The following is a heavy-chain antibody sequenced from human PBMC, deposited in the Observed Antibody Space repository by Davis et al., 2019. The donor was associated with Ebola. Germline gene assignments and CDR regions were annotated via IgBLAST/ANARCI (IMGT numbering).Heavy chain of an antibody. CDR1: GYTFTSYD. Sequence: ASVKVSCKASGYTFTSYDINWVRQAPGQGLEWMGWISAYNGNTNYAQKLQGRVTITTDTSTSTAYMELRSLRSDDTAVYYCARDPIARDPYYYYGMDVWGQGTTVTVSS. CDR2: ISAYNGNT. CDR3: ARDPIARDPYYYYGMDV. V-gene: IGHV1-18*01. D-gene: IGHD6-13*01. J-gene: IGHJ6*02.